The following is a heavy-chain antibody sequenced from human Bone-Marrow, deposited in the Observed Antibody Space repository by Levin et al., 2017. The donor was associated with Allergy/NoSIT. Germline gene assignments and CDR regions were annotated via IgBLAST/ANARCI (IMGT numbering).Heavy chain of an antibody. D-gene: IGHD4-23*01. CDR3: ARATDGGAPFDY. CDR2: IYSGGTT. V-gene: IGHV3-53*01. J-gene: IGHJ4*02. Sequence: GGSLRLSCAASGFTVSSNYMSWVRQAPGKGLEWVLVIYSGGTTYYADSVKGRFTISRDNSKNTLYLQMNSLRAEDTAVYYCARATDGGAPFDYWGQGTLVTVSS. CDR1: GFTVSSNY.